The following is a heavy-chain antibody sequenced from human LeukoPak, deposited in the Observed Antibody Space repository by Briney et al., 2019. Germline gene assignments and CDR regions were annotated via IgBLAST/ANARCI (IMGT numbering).Heavy chain of an antibody. Sequence: GGSLRLSCAASGFTFSSYWMNWVRQAPGKRLEWVANIKEDGSEIYYVDSVKGRFTISRDNAKNSLFLQMNSLRAEDTAVYYCVRGIEYWGQGTLVTVSS. CDR2: IKEDGSEI. V-gene: IGHV3-7*01. CDR1: GFTFSSYW. CDR3: VRGIEY. J-gene: IGHJ4*02.